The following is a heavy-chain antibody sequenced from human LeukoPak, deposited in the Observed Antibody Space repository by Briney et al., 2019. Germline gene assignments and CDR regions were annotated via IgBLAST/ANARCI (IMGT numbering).Heavy chain of an antibody. D-gene: IGHD3-10*01. J-gene: IGHJ4*02. V-gene: IGHV3-53*01. CDR2: IYSGGST. CDR3: ARAKPKNMVRGLIMRRESRYYFDY. Sequence: GGSLRLSCVASGFTFRSHGMNWVRQAPGKGLEWVSVIYSGGSTYYADSVKGRFTISRDNSKSTLYIQMNSLRAEDTAVYYCARAKPKNMVRGLIMRRESRYYFDYWGQGTLVTVSS. CDR1: GFTFRSHG.